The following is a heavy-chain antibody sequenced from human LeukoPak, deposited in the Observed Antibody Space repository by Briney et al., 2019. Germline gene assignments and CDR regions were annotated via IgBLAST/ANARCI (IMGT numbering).Heavy chain of an antibody. V-gene: IGHV4-4*07. J-gene: IGHJ4*02. CDR1: GGSISSYY. CDR2: IYTSGST. D-gene: IGHD2-15*01. CDR3: ARDGSHCSGGSCYFDY. Sequence: SETLSLTCTVSGGSISSYYWSWIRQPAGKGLEWIGRIYTSGSTNYNPSLKSRVTMSVDTSKNQFSLKLSSVTAADTAVYYCARDGSHCSGGSCYFDYWGQGTLVTVSS.